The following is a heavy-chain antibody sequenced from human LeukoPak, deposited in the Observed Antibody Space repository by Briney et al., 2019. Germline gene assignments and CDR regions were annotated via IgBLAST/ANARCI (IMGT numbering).Heavy chain of an antibody. CDR1: GDTFASYT. V-gene: IGHV1-18*04. D-gene: IGHD5-24*01. CDR3: ATGHGYNSYIAV. J-gene: IGHJ6*03. Sequence: ASVKVSCKASGDTFASYTISWVRRAPGQGLEWLGWISVYNGSTYYAQKLQGRVTMTTDTSTTTAYMELRSLTSDDTALYYCATGHGYNSYIAVWREGTTVIVSS. CDR2: ISVYNGST.